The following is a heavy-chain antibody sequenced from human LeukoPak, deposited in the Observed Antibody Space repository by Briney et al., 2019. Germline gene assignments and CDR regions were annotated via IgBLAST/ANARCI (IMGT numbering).Heavy chain of an antibody. CDR2: ISSSGSTV. Sequence: GGSLRLSCAASGLRFSTFEMNWVRQAPGKGLEWISYISSSGSTVHYADSVKGRFTVSRDNAQNSLFLQMNGLRDEDTAIYYCAREYYLDHWGQGTLVTVSS. CDR3: AREYYLDH. V-gene: IGHV3-48*03. CDR1: GLRFSTFE. J-gene: IGHJ4*02. D-gene: IGHD3-10*01.